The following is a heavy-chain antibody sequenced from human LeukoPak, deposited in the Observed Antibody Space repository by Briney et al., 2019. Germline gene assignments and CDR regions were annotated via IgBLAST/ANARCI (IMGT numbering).Heavy chain of an antibody. CDR3: ARRRYNWNAIDY. J-gene: IGHJ4*02. CDR1: GFTFSDYY. CDR2: ISSSGSTI. D-gene: IGHD1-20*01. Sequence: GGSLRLSCAASGFTFSDYYMSWIRQAPGKGLEWVSYISSSGSTIYYADSVKGRFTISRDNAKNSLYLQMNSLRAEDTAVYFCARRRYNWNAIDYWGQGTLVTVSS. V-gene: IGHV3-11*01.